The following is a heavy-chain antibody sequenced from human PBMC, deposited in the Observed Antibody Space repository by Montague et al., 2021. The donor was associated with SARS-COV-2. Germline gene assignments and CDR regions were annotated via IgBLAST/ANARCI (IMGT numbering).Heavy chain of an antibody. V-gene: IGHV3-33*01. CDR2: IWYDASRE. J-gene: IGHJ6*02. Sequence: SLRLSCSASGFVFSSHGMHWVRQAPGKGLEWVAHIWYDASREYSXDSVEGRFTISRDNSKNTLYLEMKNLRAEDTAVYYCARANSIWDTDDYYYGMDVWGRGTTVTVPS. D-gene: IGHD3-3*02. CDR1: GFVFSSHG. CDR3: ARANSIWDTDDYYYGMDV.